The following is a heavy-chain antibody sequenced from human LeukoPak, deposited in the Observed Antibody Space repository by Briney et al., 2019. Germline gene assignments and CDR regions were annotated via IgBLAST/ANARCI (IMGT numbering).Heavy chain of an antibody. Sequence: GGSLRLSCAASGFTFSSYWMTWVRQAPGKGLEWVANIHQHGSKENYLDSVKGRFTISRDNAKSSIYLQMNSLKTEDTAVYYCTSYYFYDSSAPIGLERYWGPGTLVTVSS. CDR2: IHQHGSKE. CDR3: TSYYFYDSSAPIGLERY. J-gene: IGHJ4*02. V-gene: IGHV3-7*03. D-gene: IGHD3-22*01. CDR1: GFTFSSYW.